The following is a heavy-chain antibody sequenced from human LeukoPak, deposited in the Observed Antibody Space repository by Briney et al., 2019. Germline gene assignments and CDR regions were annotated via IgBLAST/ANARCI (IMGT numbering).Heavy chain of an antibody. CDR3: ARGGKATVVTM. D-gene: IGHD4-23*01. V-gene: IGHV4-4*07. CDR1: GGSINSYY. CDR2: IYSSGST. J-gene: IGHJ4*02. Sequence: SETLSLTCTVSGGSINSYYWSWIRQPAGKGLEWIGRIYSSGSTNYNPPLKSRVSMSVDTSKNQFSLKLTSVTAADTAVYYCARGGKATVVTMWGQGILVTVSS.